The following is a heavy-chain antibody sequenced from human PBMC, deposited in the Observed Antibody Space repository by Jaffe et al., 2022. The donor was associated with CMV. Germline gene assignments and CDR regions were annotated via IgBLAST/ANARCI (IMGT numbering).Heavy chain of an antibody. Sequence: QVQLQQWGAGLLKPSETLSLTCAVYGGSFSGYYWSWIRQPPGKGLEWIGEINHSGSTNYNPSLKSRVTISVDTSKNQFSLKLSSVTAADTAVYYCARGTSGSYYYYYYMDVWGKGTTVTVSS. CDR1: GGSFSGYY. J-gene: IGHJ6*03. CDR3: ARGTSGSYYYYYYMDV. D-gene: IGHD1-26*01. CDR2: INHSGST. V-gene: IGHV4-34*01.